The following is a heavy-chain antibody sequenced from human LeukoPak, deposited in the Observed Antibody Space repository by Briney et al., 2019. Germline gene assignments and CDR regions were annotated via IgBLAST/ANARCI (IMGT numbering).Heavy chain of an antibody. CDR3: ARDTVTTNY. J-gene: IGHJ4*02. CDR2: IYHSGST. V-gene: IGHV4-38-2*02. CDR1: GYSISSGYC. D-gene: IGHD4-17*01. Sequence: SETLSLTCTVSGYSISSGYCWGWIRQPPGKGLEWIGSIYHSGSTYYNPSLKSRVTISVDTPKNQFSLKLSSVTAADTAVYYCARDTVTTNYWGQGTLVTVSS.